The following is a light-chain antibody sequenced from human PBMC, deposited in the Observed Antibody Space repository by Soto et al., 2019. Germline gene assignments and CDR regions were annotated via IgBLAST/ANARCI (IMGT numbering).Light chain of an antibody. CDR1: QSVSSSY. CDR2: GAS. V-gene: IGKV3-20*01. CDR3: QQYGSSPPYT. J-gene: IGKJ2*01. Sequence: LTQSPGTLSLSPGERATLSCRASQSVSSSYLAWYQQKPGQAPRLLIYGASSRATGIPDRFSGSGSGTDCTLTISRLEPEDFAVYYCQQYGSSPPYTFGQGTKLEIK.